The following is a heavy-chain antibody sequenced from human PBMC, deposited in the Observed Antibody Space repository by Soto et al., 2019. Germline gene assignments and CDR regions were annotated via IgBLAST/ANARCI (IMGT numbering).Heavy chain of an antibody. CDR3: ASIPVDPYMISWSDP. J-gene: IGHJ5*02. D-gene: IGHD3-16*01. CDR2: VYFSGST. Sequence: SETLSLTCSVSGDSVSSGDYYWSWIRQPPGKGLEWIGHVYFSGSTNYIPSLKSRLTMSVDTAKNQFSLKLNSVTAADTAVYYCASIPVDPYMISWSDPCGQGTQVTVS. V-gene: IGHV4-61*08. CDR1: GDSVSSGDYY.